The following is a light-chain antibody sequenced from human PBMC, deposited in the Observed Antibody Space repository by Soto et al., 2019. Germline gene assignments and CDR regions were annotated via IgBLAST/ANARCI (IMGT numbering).Light chain of an antibody. Sequence: QPVLTQSPSASASLGASVKLTCTLSSGHNSYAIAWHQQQTEKGPRFLMKLKSDGSHSKGDGIPDRFSGSSSGAERYLTISSLQSEDEADYYCQTWGSGIRVVFGGGTKVTVL. J-gene: IGLJ2*01. CDR2: LKSDGSH. V-gene: IGLV4-69*01. CDR1: SGHNSYA. CDR3: QTWGSGIRVV.